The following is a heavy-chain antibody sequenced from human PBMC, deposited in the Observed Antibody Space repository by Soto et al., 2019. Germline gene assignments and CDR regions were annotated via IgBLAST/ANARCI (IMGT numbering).Heavy chain of an antibody. J-gene: IGHJ6*02. Sequence: QVQLVQSGAEVKKPGSSVKVSCKASGGTFSSYAISWVRQAPGQGLEWMGGIIPIFGTANYAQKFQGRVTITADESTSTPYMELSSLSSEDTAVYYCASPPPHYYYYGMDVWGQGTTVTVSS. V-gene: IGHV1-69*12. CDR3: ASPPPHYYYYGMDV. CDR2: IIPIFGTA. CDR1: GGTFSSYA.